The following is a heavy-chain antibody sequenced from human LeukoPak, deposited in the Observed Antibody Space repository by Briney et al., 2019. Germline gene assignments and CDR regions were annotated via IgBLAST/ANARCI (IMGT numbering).Heavy chain of an antibody. CDR3: ARGTSGWYQYYYYYMDV. CDR2: MNPNSGNT. V-gene: IGHV1-8*01. CDR1: GYTFTSYD. Sequence: ASVKVSCKASGYTFTSYDINWVRQAPGQRLEWMGWMNPNSGNTGYAQKFQGRVTMTRNTSISTAYMELSGLRSEDTAVYYCARGTSGWYQYYYYYMDVWGKGTTVTVSS. J-gene: IGHJ6*03. D-gene: IGHD6-19*01.